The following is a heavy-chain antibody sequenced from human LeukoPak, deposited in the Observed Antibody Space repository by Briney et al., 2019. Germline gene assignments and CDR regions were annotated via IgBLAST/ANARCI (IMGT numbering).Heavy chain of an antibody. Sequence: PGGSLRLSCTASGFTFGDYAMSWFRQAPGKGLEWVGFIRSKAYGGTTEYAASVKGRFTISRDDSKSIAYLQMNSLKTEDTAVYYCTRERDGYSGGYYFDYWGQGTLVTVSS. CDR1: GFTFGDYA. J-gene: IGHJ4*02. V-gene: IGHV3-49*03. CDR3: TRERDGYSGGYYFDY. CDR2: IRSKAYGGTT. D-gene: IGHD5-24*01.